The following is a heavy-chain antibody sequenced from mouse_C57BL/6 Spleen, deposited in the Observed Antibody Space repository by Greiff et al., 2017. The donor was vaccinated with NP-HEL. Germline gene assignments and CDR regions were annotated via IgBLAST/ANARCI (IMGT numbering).Heavy chain of an antibody. D-gene: IGHD1-1*01. CDR3: ARADYYGSSYGFAY. CDR2: IDPSDSYT. V-gene: IGHV1-69*01. J-gene: IGHJ3*01. Sequence: QVQLQQSGAELVMPGASVKLSCKASGYTFTSYWMHWVKQRPGQGLEWIGEIDPSDSYTNYNQKFKGKSTLTVDNSSSTAYMQLSSLTSEDSAVYYCARADYYGSSYGFAYWGQGTLVTVSA. CDR1: GYTFTSYW.